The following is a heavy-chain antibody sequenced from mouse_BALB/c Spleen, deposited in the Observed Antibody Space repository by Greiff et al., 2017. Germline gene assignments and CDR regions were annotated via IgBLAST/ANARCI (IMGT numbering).Heavy chain of an antibody. Sequence: VMLVESGGGLVKPGGSLKLSCAASGFAFSSYDMSWVRQTPEKRLEWVAYISSGGGSTYYPDTVKGRFTISRDNAKNTLYLQMSSLKSEDTAMYYCARGRAYWGQGTLVTVSA. CDR1: GFAFSSYD. CDR3: ARGRAY. J-gene: IGHJ3*01. CDR2: ISSGGGST. V-gene: IGHV5-12-1*01.